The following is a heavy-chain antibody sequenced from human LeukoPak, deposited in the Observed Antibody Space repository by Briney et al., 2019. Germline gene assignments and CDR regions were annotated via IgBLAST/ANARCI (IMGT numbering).Heavy chain of an antibody. CDR2: IIPIFGTA. D-gene: IGHD3-22*01. CDR1: GGTFSSYA. V-gene: IGHV1-69*06. J-gene: IGHJ4*02. Sequence: ASVKVSCKASGGTFSSYAISWVRQAPGQGLEWMGGIIPIFGTANYAQKFQGRVTITADKPTSTAYMELSSLRSEDTAVYYCARDSTYYYDSSGYHSLDYWGQGTLVTVSS. CDR3: ARDSTYYYDSSGYHSLDY.